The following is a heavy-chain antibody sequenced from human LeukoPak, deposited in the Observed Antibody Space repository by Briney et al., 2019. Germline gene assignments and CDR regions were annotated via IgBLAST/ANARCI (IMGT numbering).Heavy chain of an antibody. CDR3: ATSGSGGSSDGSFDI. Sequence: GGSLRLSCAASGFTFSIYWMSWVRQPPGKGLEWVANINQDGSEEYYADSVQGRFTISRGNAKNSLFLQMNSLRAEDTAVYYCATSGSGGSSDGSFDIWGQGTMVTVSS. J-gene: IGHJ3*02. CDR2: INQDGSEE. D-gene: IGHD2-15*01. V-gene: IGHV3-7*01. CDR1: GFTFSIYW.